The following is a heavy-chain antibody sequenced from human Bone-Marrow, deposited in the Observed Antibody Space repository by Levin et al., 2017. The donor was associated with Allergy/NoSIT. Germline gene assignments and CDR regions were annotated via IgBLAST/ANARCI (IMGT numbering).Heavy chain of an antibody. CDR2: IYHSGST. Sequence: PSETLSLTCAVSGYSISSGYYWGWIRQPPGKGLEWIGSIYHSGSTYYNPSLKSRVTISVDTSKNQFSLKLSSVTAADTAVYYCARDLRRDSNWFDPWGQGTLVTVSS. J-gene: IGHJ5*02. V-gene: IGHV4-38-2*02. D-gene: IGHD5-24*01. CDR3: ARDLRRDSNWFDP. CDR1: GYSISSGYY.